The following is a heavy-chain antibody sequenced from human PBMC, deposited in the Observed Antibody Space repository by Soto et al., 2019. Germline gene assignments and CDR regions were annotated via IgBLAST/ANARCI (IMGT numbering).Heavy chain of an antibody. CDR3: AKDDIVVVPAAINGGMDV. D-gene: IGHD2-2*01. V-gene: IGHV3-11*06. CDR2: SSNSGTFS. Sequence: GGSLRLSCEGSGFTFSDYYISWIRQAPGKGLEWISYSSNSGTFSRYADSVKGRFTISRDNSKNTLYLQMNSLRAEDTAVYYCAKDDIVVVPAAINGGMDVWGQGTTVTVS. CDR1: GFTFSDYY. J-gene: IGHJ6*02.